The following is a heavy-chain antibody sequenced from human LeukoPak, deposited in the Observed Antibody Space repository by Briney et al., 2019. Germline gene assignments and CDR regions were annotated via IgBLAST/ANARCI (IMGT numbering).Heavy chain of an antibody. CDR3: ARGARDGYNW. CDR1: GFTFSSYG. CDR2: ISYDGSNK. J-gene: IGHJ4*02. V-gene: IGHV3-30*03. Sequence: GGSLRLSCAASGFTFSSYGMHWVRQAPGKGLEWVAVISYDGSNKYYVDSVKGRFTISRDNAKNSLYLQINSLRAEDTAVFYCARGARDGYNWWGQGTLVTVSS. D-gene: IGHD5-24*01.